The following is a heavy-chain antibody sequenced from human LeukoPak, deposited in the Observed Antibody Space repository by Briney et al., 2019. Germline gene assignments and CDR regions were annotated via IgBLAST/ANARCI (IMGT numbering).Heavy chain of an antibody. V-gene: IGHV3-43*02. CDR1: GFTFDDYA. Sequence: GGSLRLSCAASGFTFDDYAMHWVRQAPGKGLEWVSLISGDGGSTSYADSVKGRLTISRDNSRNSLYLQMDSLATEDTALYYCAKGRQWLIHYWGQGTLVTVSS. CDR3: AKGRQWLIHY. J-gene: IGHJ4*02. CDR2: ISGDGGST. D-gene: IGHD6-19*01.